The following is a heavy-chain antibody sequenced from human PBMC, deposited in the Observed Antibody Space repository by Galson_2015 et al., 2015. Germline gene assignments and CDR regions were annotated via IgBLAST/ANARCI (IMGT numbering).Heavy chain of an antibody. CDR3: ARASQDCTRSSCPYTY. CDR2: IIPIFSTP. CDR1: GVTFNIYA. Sequence: SLRVSCKASGVTFNIYAISWVRQAPGQGLQWVGVIIPIFSTPNYAHKFQGRVTITADKSTNTDYMELRGLRSEDTAVYYCARASQDCTRSSCPYTYWGQGTLVTVSS. J-gene: IGHJ4*02. D-gene: IGHD2-8*01. V-gene: IGHV1-69*06.